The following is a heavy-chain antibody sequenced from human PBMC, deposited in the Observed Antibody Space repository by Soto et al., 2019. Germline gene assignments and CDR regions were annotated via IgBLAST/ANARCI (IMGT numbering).Heavy chain of an antibody. Sequence: EVQLLESGGGLVKPGGSLRLSCAASGFTFRSYDMSWVRQAPGKGLEWVSAISGSGGSTYYADSVKGRFSISRDNSKNTLFLQMDGLKAEDTAVYYCAKGRVLTAVRVTAFHYWGQGTLVTVSS. CDR1: GFTFRSYD. J-gene: IGHJ4*02. CDR2: ISGSGGST. CDR3: AKGRVLTAVRVTAFHY. V-gene: IGHV3-23*01. D-gene: IGHD2-21*02.